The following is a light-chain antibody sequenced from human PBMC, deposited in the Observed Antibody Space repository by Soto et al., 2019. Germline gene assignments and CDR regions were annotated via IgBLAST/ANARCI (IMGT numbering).Light chain of an antibody. V-gene: IGLV1-44*01. CDR3: AAWDDTLKRYV. CDR2: YNN. CDR1: NSNIASNT. J-gene: IGLJ1*01. Sequence: QSVLTQPPSASETPGQTVSISCSGSNSNIASNTVNCYQHLPGTAPKLLIYYNNQRPSGVPDRFSGSKSGTSASLAISGLQSEDESDYYCAAWDDTLKRYVFGTGTKLTVL.